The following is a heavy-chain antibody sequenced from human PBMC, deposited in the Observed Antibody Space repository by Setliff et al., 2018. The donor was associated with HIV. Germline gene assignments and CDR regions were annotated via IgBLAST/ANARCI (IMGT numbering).Heavy chain of an antibody. CDR2: INTDGSST. D-gene: IGHD3-22*01. CDR3: ARDRFYYDSSGYPNWFDP. CDR1: GFTFDDYT. J-gene: IGHJ5*02. V-gene: IGHV3-74*01. Sequence: GGSLRLSCAASGFTFDDYTMHWVRQAPGKGLVWVSRINTDGSSTSYADSVKGRFTISRDNAKNSLYLQMNSLRAEDTAVYYCARDRFYYDSSGYPNWFDPWGQGTLVTVS.